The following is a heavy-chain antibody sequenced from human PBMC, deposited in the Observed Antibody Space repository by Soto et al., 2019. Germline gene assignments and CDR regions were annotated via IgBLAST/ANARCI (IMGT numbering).Heavy chain of an antibody. D-gene: IGHD2-8*01. CDR1: GLTFSTYA. Sequence: GGSLRLSCAASGLTFSTYAMSWVRQAPGKGLEWVSAISGSGSDTFHADSVKGRFTISRDNSISTLFLQMNRLRTEDTAVYYCAHPRGYGVFDAYDIWGQGAQVTVSS. J-gene: IGHJ3*02. CDR3: AHPRGYGVFDAYDI. V-gene: IGHV3-23*01. CDR2: ISGSGSDT.